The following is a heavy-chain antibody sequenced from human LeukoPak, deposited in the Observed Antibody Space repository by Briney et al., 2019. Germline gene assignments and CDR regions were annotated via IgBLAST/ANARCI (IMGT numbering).Heavy chain of an antibody. Sequence: PGGSLRLSCAASGFTFSSYSMNWVRQAPGKGLEWVSYISSSSSTIYYADSVKGRFTISRDNAKNSLYLQMNSLRAEDTAVYYCAREPGYYYYYMDVWGKGTTVTISS. CDR3: AREPGYYYYYMDV. CDR1: GFTFSSYS. J-gene: IGHJ6*03. CDR2: ISSSSSTI. V-gene: IGHV3-48*01.